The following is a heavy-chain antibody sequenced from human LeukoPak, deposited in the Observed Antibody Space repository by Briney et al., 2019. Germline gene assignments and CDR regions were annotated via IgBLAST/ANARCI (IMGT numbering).Heavy chain of an antibody. CDR1: GGTFSSYT. D-gene: IGHD1-26*01. CDR2: IIPILGIA. V-gene: IGHV1-69*02. Sequence: SVKVSCKASGGTFSSYTISWVRQAPGQGLEWVGRIIPILGIANYAQKFQGRVTITADKSTSTAYMELSSLRSEDTAVYYCARVPSGSYYYYYGMDVWGQGTTVTVSS. J-gene: IGHJ6*02. CDR3: ARVPSGSYYYYYGMDV.